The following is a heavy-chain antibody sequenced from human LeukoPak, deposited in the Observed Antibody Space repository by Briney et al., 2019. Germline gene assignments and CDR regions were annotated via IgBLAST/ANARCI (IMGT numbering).Heavy chain of an antibody. CDR1: GFTFSSYG. Sequence: GGSLRLSCAASGFTFSSYGMHWVRQAPGKGLEWVSYISSSGTTIYYADSVRGRSTISRDNAKSSLYLQISSLRAEDTAVYYCARQGHYDFWSGYPFDYWGQGTLVTVSS. D-gene: IGHD3-3*01. V-gene: IGHV3-48*01. CDR3: ARQGHYDFWSGYPFDY. J-gene: IGHJ4*02. CDR2: ISSSGTTI.